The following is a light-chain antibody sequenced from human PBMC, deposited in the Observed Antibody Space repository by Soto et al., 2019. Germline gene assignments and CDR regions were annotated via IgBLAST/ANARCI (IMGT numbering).Light chain of an antibody. V-gene: IGKV3-20*01. J-gene: IGKJ4*01. Sequence: EIVLTQSPGTLSLSPGERATLSCRASQSVSSSCLAWYQQKPGQAPRLLIYNTSSRATGIPDRFSGSGSGTDFTLTISRLELEDFAVYYCQQYGSSLLTFGGGTKVEIK. CDR1: QSVSSSC. CDR3: QQYGSSLLT. CDR2: NTS.